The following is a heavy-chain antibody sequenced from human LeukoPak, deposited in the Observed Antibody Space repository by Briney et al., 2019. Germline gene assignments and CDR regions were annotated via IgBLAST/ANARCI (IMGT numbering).Heavy chain of an antibody. CDR3: ARGEEELWFGERGLCHFDY. CDR2: IYYSGST. CDR1: GGSISSGDYY. Sequence: PSQTLSLTCTVSGGSISSGDYYWSWIRQPPGKGLEWNGYIYYSGSTYYNPSLKSRVTISVDTSKNQFSLKLSSVTAADTAVYYCARGEEELWFGERGLCHFDYWGQGTLVTVSS. J-gene: IGHJ4*02. D-gene: IGHD3-10*01. V-gene: IGHV4-30-4*01.